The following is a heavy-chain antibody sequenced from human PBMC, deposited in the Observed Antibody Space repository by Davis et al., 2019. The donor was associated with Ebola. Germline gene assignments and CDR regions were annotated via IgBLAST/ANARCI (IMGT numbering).Heavy chain of an antibody. D-gene: IGHD3-16*01. Sequence: GESLKISCAASGFTFSGSAMHWVRQAPGKGLEWVSHISGTGKNTDYADSVKGRFTISRDNPKNTLFLQLNSLRVEDTAIYYCARDSDVWGGGYWGQGTLVTVSS. CDR2: ISGTGKNT. J-gene: IGHJ4*02. V-gene: IGHV3-23*01. CDR3: ARDSDVWGGGY. CDR1: GFTFSGSA.